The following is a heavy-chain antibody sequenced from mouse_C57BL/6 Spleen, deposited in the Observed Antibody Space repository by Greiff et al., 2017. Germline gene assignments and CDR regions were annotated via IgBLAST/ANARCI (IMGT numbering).Heavy chain of an antibody. CDR2: IYPGDGDT. Sequence: QVQLKQSGAELVKPGASVKISCKASGYAFSSYWMNWVKQRPGKGLEWIGQIYPGDGDTNYNGKFKGKATLTADKSSSTAYMQLSSLTSEDSAVYFCARDGNYTYYFDYWGQGTTLTVSS. CDR1: GYAFSSYW. D-gene: IGHD2-1*01. J-gene: IGHJ2*01. CDR3: ARDGNYTYYFDY. V-gene: IGHV1-80*01.